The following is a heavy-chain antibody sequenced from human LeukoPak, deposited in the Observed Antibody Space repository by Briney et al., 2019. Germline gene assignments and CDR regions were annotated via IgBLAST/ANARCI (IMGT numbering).Heavy chain of an antibody. CDR1: GGSIGSHY. Sequence: KASETLSLTRTVSGGSIGSHYYNWMRQPPGKGLEWIGHVHYSGSTNYNPSLKSRVSISADTSKNQFSLNLTSVTAADTAVYYCVIGRGWQPYYWGQGILVTVSS. CDR3: VIGRGWQPYY. V-gene: IGHV4-59*11. CDR2: VHYSGST. J-gene: IGHJ4*02. D-gene: IGHD3-10*01.